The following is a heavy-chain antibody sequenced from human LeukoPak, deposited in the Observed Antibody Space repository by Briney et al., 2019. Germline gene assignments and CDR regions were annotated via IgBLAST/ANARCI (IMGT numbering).Heavy chain of an antibody. J-gene: IGHJ6*03. CDR3: ARDRIVGAPGAYYYYMDV. Sequence: SETLSLTCTVSGDSISSYYWSWIRQSPGKGLEWIGYIYYSGSTYNPSLESRVTISVDTSKNQFSLKLSSVTAADTAVYYCARDRIVGAPGAYYYYMDVWGKGTTVTVSS. V-gene: IGHV4-59*12. D-gene: IGHD1-26*01. CDR1: GDSISSYY. CDR2: IYYSGST.